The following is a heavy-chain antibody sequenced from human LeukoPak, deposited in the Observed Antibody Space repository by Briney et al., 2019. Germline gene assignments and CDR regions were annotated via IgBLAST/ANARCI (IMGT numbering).Heavy chain of an antibody. CDR1: RFTFSSYG. CDR2: IRYDGHNK. D-gene: IGHD1-26*01. Sequence: GGSLRLSCAASRFTFSSYGMHWVRQAPGKGLEWVAFIRYDGHNKYYADSVKGRFTISRDNSKNTLYLQMNSLRAEDTAVYYCAKRLGSGSYEYYFDYWGQGTLVTVSS. J-gene: IGHJ4*02. V-gene: IGHV3-30*02. CDR3: AKRLGSGSYEYYFDY.